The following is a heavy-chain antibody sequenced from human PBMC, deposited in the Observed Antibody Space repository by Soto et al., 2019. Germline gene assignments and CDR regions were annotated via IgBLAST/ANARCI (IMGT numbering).Heavy chain of an antibody. CDR3: VKDRIQFVEWFSTFDS. V-gene: IGHV3-9*01. CDR2: ITWNSGNM. CDR1: GFAFEDFP. J-gene: IGHJ4*02. D-gene: IGHD3-3*01. Sequence: EVRLEESGGGLVPPGRSLRLSCTTSGFAFEDFPMHWVRQVPGKGLQWVAGITWNSGNMGYGDSVKGRFTISRDNAKNSLDLQMDSLRDEDTAFYYCVKDRIQFVEWFSTFDSWGQGTLVTVSS.